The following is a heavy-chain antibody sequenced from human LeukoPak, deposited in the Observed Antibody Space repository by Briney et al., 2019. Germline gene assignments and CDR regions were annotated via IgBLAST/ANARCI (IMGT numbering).Heavy chain of an antibody. J-gene: IGHJ4*02. CDR1: GFTFNSYV. CDR2: INGGGGNT. V-gene: IGHV3-23*01. Sequence: GGSLRLSCAASGFTFNSYVMSWVRQAPGKGLEWVSAINGGGGNTYYADSVKGRFTISRDNSKNMVYLQMNSLRADDTAVYHCAKSVVVITFRFDDWGQGALVTVSS. D-gene: IGHD2-15*01. CDR3: AKSVVVITFRFDD.